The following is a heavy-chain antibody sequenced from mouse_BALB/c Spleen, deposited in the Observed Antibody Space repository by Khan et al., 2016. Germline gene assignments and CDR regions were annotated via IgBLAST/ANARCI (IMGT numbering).Heavy chain of an antibody. D-gene: IGHD1-1*01. V-gene: IGHV9-3-1*01. CDR1: GYTFTNYG. J-gene: IGHJ1*01. CDR2: INTYSGES. CDR3: ARYRYYYGSSRYFDV. Sequence: QIQLVQSGPELKRPGKTVKISCKASGYTFTNYGINWVKQAPGKGLKWMGWINTYSGESTYADDFKGRFAFSLETSANTAYLQINNLKTEDTATYFCARYRYYYGSSRYFDVWCAGTTVTVSS.